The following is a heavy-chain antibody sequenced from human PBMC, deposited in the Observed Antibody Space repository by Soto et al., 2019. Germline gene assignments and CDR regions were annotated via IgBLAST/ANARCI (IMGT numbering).Heavy chain of an antibody. V-gene: IGHV4-39*02. Sequence: SETLSLTCTVSGGSISTDSHYWGWIRQPPGKGLEWIGSVYYAGSTYRNPSLHSRVTISVDTSKNHFSLKLNSVTAADTAVYYCARRTNYGDYSFDYWGQGTLVTVSS. D-gene: IGHD4-17*01. J-gene: IGHJ4*02. CDR1: GGSISTDSHY. CDR3: ARRTNYGDYSFDY. CDR2: VYYAGST.